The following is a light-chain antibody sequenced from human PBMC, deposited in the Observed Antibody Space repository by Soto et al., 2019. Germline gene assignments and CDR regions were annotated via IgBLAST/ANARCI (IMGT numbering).Light chain of an antibody. V-gene: IGKV3-15*01. CDR3: QQYNNWPYT. Sequence: EIVMTQSPATLSVSPGERAALSCRASQSVSSNFAWYQQKPGQAPRLLMYGASTRATGIPARFSGSGSGTEFTLTISSLQSEDFAVYCCQQYNNWPYTFGQGTKLEIK. CDR2: GAS. CDR1: QSVSSN. J-gene: IGKJ2*01.